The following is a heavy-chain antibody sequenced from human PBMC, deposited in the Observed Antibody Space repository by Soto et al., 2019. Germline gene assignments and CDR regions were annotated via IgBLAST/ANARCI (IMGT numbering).Heavy chain of an antibody. D-gene: IGHD3-10*01. Sequence: GGSLRLSCAASGFTFSDYYMSWMRQAPGKGLEWVSYISSSDITIYYTDSVKGRFTISRDNAKNSLYLQMNSLRAEDTAVYYCARVGRNGALWGQGTLVTVSS. V-gene: IGHV3-11*01. CDR2: ISSSDITI. CDR3: ARVGRNGAL. CDR1: GFTFSDYY. J-gene: IGHJ4*02.